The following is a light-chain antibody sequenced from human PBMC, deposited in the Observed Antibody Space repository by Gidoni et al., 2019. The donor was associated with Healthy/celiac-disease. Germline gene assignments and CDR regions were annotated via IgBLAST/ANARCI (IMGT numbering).Light chain of an antibody. V-gene: IGKV3-20*01. CDR3: QQYGNTTPIT. CDR1: QSVSSSY. J-gene: IGKJ5*01. Sequence: EIVLSQSPGTLSLSPGERATLSCRASQSVSSSYLAWYQQKPSQAPRLLMYGASSRATGIPDRCSGSGSGTDFTLTISRLEPEDYAVYYCQQYGNTTPITFGQGTRLEIK. CDR2: GAS.